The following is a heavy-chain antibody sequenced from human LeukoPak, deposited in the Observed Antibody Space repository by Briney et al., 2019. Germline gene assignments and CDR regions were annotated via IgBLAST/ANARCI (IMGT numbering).Heavy chain of an antibody. V-gene: IGHV4-59*12. D-gene: IGHD3-3*01. J-gene: IGHJ4*02. CDR2: IYYSGST. CDR1: GGSISSYY. CDR3: AREATNYDFWSGYRPHPYYFDY. Sequence: SSETLSLTCTVSGGSISSYYWSWIRQPPGKGLEWIGYIYYSGSTNYNPSLKSRVTISVDTSKNQFSLKLSSVTAADTAVYYCAREATNYDFWSGYRPHPYYFDYWGQGTLVTVSS.